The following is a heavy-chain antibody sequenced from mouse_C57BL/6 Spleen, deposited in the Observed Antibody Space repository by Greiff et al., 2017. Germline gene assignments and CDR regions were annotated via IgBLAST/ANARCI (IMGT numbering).Heavy chain of an antibody. V-gene: IGHV1-69*01. CDR2: FDPSDSYT. D-gene: IGHD1-1*01. CDR3: AGLYDSSHWYFDV. J-gene: IGHJ1*03. Sequence: VQLQQPGAELVMPGASVKLSCKASGYTFTSYWMHWVKQRPGQGLEWIGEFDPSDSYTNYNQKFKGKSTLTVDKSSSTAYMQLSSLTSEDSAVCYCAGLYDSSHWYFDVWGTGTTVTVSS. CDR1: GYTFTSYW.